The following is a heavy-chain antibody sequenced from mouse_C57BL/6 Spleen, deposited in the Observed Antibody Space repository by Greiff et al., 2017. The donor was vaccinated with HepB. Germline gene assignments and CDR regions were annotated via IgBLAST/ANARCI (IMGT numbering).Heavy chain of an antibody. Sequence: QVQLKQSGAELVMPGASVKLSCKASGYTFTSYWMHWVKQRPGQGLEWIGEIDPSDSYTNYNQKFKGKSTLTVDKSSSTAYMQLSSLTSEDSAVYYCARLKGFKLGLDYWGQGTTLTVSS. CDR3: ARLKGFKLGLDY. CDR1: GYTFTSYW. V-gene: IGHV1-69*01. D-gene: IGHD4-1*01. CDR2: IDPSDSYT. J-gene: IGHJ2*01.